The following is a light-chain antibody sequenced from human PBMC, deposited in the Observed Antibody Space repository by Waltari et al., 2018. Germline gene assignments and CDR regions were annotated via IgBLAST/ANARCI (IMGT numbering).Light chain of an antibody. J-gene: IGLJ2*01. CDR3: SSYTSSDSLI. V-gene: IGLV2-14*03. CDR2: GVS. Sequence: QSALTQPASVSGSPGQSLTISCTGTSSDVGGYNYVSLYQPHPGKAPTLMIYGVSNRPSGVSYRFSGSKSGNTASLSISGLQAVDEADYYCSSYTSSDSLIFGGGTKLSVL. CDR1: SSDVGGYNY.